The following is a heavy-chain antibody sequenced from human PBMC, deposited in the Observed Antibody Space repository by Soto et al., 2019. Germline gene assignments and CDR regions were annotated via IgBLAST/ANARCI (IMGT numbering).Heavy chain of an antibody. CDR2: IFPKFGTT. Sequence: ASVKVSCKASGDTDTNYVISWVRQAPGQGLEWMGGIFPKFGTTYSAQKLQDRLTITADESTSTVYMQLSSLRLDDTAVYYCEAEMTFGKLSVVWGQGTTVTVS. CDR1: GDTDTNYV. CDR3: EAEMTFGKLSVV. J-gene: IGHJ6*02. D-gene: IGHD3-16*02. V-gene: IGHV1-69*13.